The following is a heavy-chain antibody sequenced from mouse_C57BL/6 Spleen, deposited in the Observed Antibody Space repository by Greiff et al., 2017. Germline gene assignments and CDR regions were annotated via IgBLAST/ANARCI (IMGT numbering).Heavy chain of an antibody. V-gene: IGHV1-50*01. CDR3: ARLLLYDYDGY. Sequence: QFQLQQPGAELVKPGASVKLSCKASGYTFTSYWMQWVKQRPGQGLEWIGEIDPSDSYTNYNQKFKGKATLTVDTSSSTAYMQLSRLTSEDSAVYYCARLLLYDYDGYGGKGTTLTVSS. CDR1: GYTFTSYW. J-gene: IGHJ2*01. D-gene: IGHD2-4*01. CDR2: IDPSDSYT.